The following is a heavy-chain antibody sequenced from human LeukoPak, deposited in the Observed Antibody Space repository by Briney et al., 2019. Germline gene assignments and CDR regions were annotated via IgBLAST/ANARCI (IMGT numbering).Heavy chain of an antibody. V-gene: IGHV4-4*07. D-gene: IGHD4/OR15-4a*01. CDR1: GASISSSDY. CDR2: IYTGGMT. Sequence: SETLSLTCTVSGASISSSDYWSWVRQPAGKELEWIGRIYTGGMTNYSPSLRRRVTISLDTSKNQFSLMLTSVTAADTAVYYCARDPSGYGGHFDYWGQGTLITVSS. CDR3: ARDPSGYGGHFDY. J-gene: IGHJ4*02.